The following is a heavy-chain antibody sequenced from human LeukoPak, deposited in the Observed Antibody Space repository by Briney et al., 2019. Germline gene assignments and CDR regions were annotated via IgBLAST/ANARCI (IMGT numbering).Heavy chain of an antibody. V-gene: IGHV3-21*01. D-gene: IGHD1-26*01. CDR3: ARLSGSFGRYYFDY. J-gene: IGHJ4*02. Sequence: PGGSLRLSCAASGFTFSGYSINWVRQAPGEGLEWVSSISSISTYIYYADSVKGGFTISRDNAKNSLYLQMNSLRAEDTAVYYCARLSGSFGRYYFDYWGQGTLVTVSS. CDR1: GFTFSGYS. CDR2: ISSISTYI.